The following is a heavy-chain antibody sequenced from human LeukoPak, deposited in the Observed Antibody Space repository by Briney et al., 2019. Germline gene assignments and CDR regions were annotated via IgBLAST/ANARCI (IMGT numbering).Heavy chain of an antibody. D-gene: IGHD3-22*01. J-gene: IGHJ4*02. V-gene: IGHV3-23*01. CDR3: AIQAGGYYQPLDF. CDR1: GFTFSTYA. CDR2: ISRSGDST. Sequence: GGSLRLSRAASGFTFSTYAMSWVRQAPGKGLEWVSTISRSGDSTYYADSVRGRFTISRDISKSTLYLEMSSLRAEDTAVYYCAIQAGGYYQPLDFWAQGTLDTVS.